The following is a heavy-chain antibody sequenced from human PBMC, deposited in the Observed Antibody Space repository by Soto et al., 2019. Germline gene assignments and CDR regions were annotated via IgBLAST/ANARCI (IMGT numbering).Heavy chain of an antibody. J-gene: IGHJ6*02. Sequence: ASVKVSCKASGGTFSSYAISWARQAPGQGLEWMGGIIPIFGTANYAQKFQGRVTITADESTSTAYMELSSLRSEDTAVYYCARDPIIAARPRFDYYYGMDVWGQGTTVTVSS. D-gene: IGHD6-6*01. CDR1: GGTFSSYA. V-gene: IGHV1-69*13. CDR3: ARDPIIAARPRFDYYYGMDV. CDR2: IIPIFGTA.